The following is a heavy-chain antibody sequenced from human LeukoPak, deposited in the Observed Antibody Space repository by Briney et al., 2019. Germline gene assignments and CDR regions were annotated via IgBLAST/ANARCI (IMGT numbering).Heavy chain of an antibody. D-gene: IGHD6-13*01. CDR2: INPNSGGT. CDR1: GYTFTGYY. CDR3: ARSGIAAAGTDY. Sequence: ASVKASCKASGYTFTGYYMHWVRQAPGQGLEWMGWINPNSGGTNYAQKFQGRVTMTRDTSISTAYMELSRLRSDDTAVYYCARSGIAAAGTDYWGQGTLVTVSS. J-gene: IGHJ4*02. V-gene: IGHV1-2*02.